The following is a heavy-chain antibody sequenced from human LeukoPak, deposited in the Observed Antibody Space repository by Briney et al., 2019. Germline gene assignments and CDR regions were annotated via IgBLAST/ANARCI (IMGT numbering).Heavy chain of an antibody. J-gene: IGHJ5*02. CDR3: ARDGGGYCSGGSCYPNWLDP. CDR2: INPNSGGT. D-gene: IGHD2-15*01. V-gene: IGHV1-2*02. CDR1: GYTFTGYY. Sequence: ASVKVSCKASGYTFTGYYMHWVRQAPGQGLEWMGWINPNSGGTNYAQKFQGRVTMTRDTSISTAYMELSRLRSDDTAVYYCARDGGGYCSGGSCYPNWLDPWGQGTLVTVSS.